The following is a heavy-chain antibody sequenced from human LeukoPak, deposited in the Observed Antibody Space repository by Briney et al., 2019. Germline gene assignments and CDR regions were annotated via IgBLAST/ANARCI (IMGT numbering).Heavy chain of an antibody. Sequence: GGSLRLSCAASGFTFSSYWMSWVRQAPGKGLEWVANIKQDGSEKYYVDSVKGRFTISRDNAKNSLYLQMNSLRAEDTAVYYCARENGRKYGDYDYWGQGTLVTVSS. CDR3: ARENGRKYGDYDY. J-gene: IGHJ4*02. CDR1: GFTFSSYW. CDR2: IKQDGSEK. D-gene: IGHD4-17*01. V-gene: IGHV3-7*01.